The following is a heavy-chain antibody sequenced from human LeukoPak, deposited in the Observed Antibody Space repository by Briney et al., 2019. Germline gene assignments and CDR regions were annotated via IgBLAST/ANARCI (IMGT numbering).Heavy chain of an antibody. V-gene: IGHV3-53*01. CDR2: IYSGGST. Sequence: PGGSLRLSCAASGFTVSSNYMSWVRQAPGKGLEWVSVIYSGGSTYYADSVKGRFTTSRDNSKNTLYLQMNNLRAEDTAVYYCASGSGSDRTPYYYMDGWDKGTTVTVSS. J-gene: IGHJ6*03. CDR1: GFTVSSNY. D-gene: IGHD3-10*01. CDR3: ASGSGSDRTPYYYMDG.